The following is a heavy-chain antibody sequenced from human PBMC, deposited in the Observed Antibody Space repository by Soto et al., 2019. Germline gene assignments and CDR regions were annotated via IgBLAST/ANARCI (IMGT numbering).Heavy chain of an antibody. CDR1: KCTFSSYW. CDR2: IKQDGSEK. D-gene: IGHD3-16*01. CDR3: AGGGGWVIDS. Sequence: EVQLVESGGGLVQPGGSLRLSCAASKCTFSSYWMNWARQAPGKGLEWVANIKQDGSEKYYVDSVKGRFTISRDNAKNALYLQMNSLRAEDTAVYYCAGGGGWVIDSWGQGALVTVSS. V-gene: IGHV3-7*01. J-gene: IGHJ4*02.